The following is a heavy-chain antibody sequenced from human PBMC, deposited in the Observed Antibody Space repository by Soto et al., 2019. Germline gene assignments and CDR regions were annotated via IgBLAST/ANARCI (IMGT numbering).Heavy chain of an antibody. CDR2: IWYDGSNK. J-gene: IGHJ5*02. V-gene: IGHV3-33*01. CDR3: ARRAGYQLMGDGGWLDP. CDR1: GFSFTNHG. Sequence: QVQLVESGGGVVQPGRSLRLSCAASGFSFTNHGMHWVRQTPGKGLEWVAVIWYDGSNKYYADSVKGRFTIPRDTSKNTLYLQMNRLRAEDTAVYYCARRAGYQLMGDGGWLDPWGQGTLVTVSS. D-gene: IGHD2-2*01.